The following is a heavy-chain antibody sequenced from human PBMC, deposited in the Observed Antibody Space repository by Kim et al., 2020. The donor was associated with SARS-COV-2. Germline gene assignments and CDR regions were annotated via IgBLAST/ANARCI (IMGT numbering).Heavy chain of an antibody. J-gene: IGHJ5*02. V-gene: IGHV4-39*07. CDR2: IYYSGST. CDR1: GGSISSSSYY. CDR3: ARWKKRGDYDAYNWFDP. D-gene: IGHD4-17*01. Sequence: SETLSLTCTVSGGSISSSSYYWGWIRQPPGKGLEWIGSIYYSGSTYYNPSLKSRVTISVDTSKNQFSLKLSSVTAADTAVYYCARWKKRGDYDAYNWFDPWGQGTLVTVSS.